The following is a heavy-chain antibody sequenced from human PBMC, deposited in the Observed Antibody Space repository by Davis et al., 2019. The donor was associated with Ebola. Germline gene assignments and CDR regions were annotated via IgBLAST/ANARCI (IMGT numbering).Heavy chain of an antibody. D-gene: IGHD2/OR15-2a*01. Sequence: GESLKISCAASGFSFSSYWMHWVRQAPGKGLVWVSRINTDGSSTSAADSVKGRFTSSRDNAKNTLHVEMNNLTVEDTAVYYCARGNYYSMDVWGQGTTVTVSS. CDR1: GFSFSSYW. V-gene: IGHV3-74*01. CDR3: ARGNYYSMDV. CDR2: INTDGSST. J-gene: IGHJ6*02.